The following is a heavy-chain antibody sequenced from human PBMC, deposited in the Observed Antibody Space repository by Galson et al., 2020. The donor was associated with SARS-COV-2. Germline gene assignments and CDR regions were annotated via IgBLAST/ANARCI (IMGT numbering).Heavy chain of an antibody. V-gene: IGHV3-48*02. D-gene: IGHD3-22*01. Sequence: GGSLRLSCAASGFTFRSYSMNWVRQAPGKGLEGVSYISRSSTTIYYADSVKGRFTISRDNAKNSLYLQMNSLRDEDTAVYYCAREGSNYYDSSGYPNVGGVDSWGQGTLVTVSS. CDR2: ISRSSTTI. CDR1: GFTFRSYS. CDR3: AREGSNYYDSSGYPNVGGVDS. J-gene: IGHJ4*02.